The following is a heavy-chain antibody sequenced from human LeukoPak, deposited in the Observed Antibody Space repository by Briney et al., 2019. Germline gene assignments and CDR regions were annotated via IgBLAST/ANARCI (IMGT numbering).Heavy chain of an antibody. J-gene: IGHJ4*02. Sequence: GASVKVSCKASGYTFTGYYMRWVRQAPGQGLEWMGRINPNSGGTNYAQKFQGRVTMTRDTSISTAYMELSRLRSDDTAVYYCARGRLLRRGYYYGVDYWGQGTLVTVSS. CDR3: ARGRLLRRGYYYGVDY. CDR1: GYTFTGYY. CDR2: INPNSGGT. V-gene: IGHV1-2*06. D-gene: IGHD3-22*01.